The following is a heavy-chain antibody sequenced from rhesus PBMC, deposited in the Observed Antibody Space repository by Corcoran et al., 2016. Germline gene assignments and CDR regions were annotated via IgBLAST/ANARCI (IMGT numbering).Heavy chain of an antibody. CDR3: ARDTCDY. V-gene: IGHV4-65*01. Sequence: QVQLQESGPGLVKPSETLSLTCAVSGGSVSSSNWWSWIRQPPGKGLEWIGYISGSSGSTYYNPSLKSRVTISPDTSKNQFSLKLSSVIAADTAVYYCARDTCDYWGQGVLVTVSS. D-gene: IGHD5-12*01. CDR2: ISGSSGST. CDR1: GGSVSSSNW. J-gene: IGHJ4*01.